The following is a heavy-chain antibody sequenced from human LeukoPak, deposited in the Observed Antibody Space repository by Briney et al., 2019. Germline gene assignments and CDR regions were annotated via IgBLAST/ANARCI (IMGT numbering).Heavy chain of an antibody. V-gene: IGHV3-30*02. CDR1: GFTFSSHG. CDR3: AKDATPHTTGTTGCYFDY. Sequence: GGSLRLSCAASGFTFSSHGMHWVRQAPGKGLEWVAVIWYDGSNKYYADSVKGRFTISRDNSKNTLYLQMNSLRAEDTAVYYCAKDATPHTTGTTGCYFDYWGQGTLVTVSS. D-gene: IGHD1-1*01. J-gene: IGHJ4*02. CDR2: IWYDGSNK.